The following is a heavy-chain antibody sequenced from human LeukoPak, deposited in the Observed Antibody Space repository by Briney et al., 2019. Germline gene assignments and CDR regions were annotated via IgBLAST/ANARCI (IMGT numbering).Heavy chain of an antibody. D-gene: IGHD6-19*01. J-gene: IGHJ6*04. CDR2: SSAYNGNT. CDR3: ARDRIAVAGTNYSYGMDV. V-gene: IGHV1-18*04. CDR1: GYTFTSYG. Sequence: ASVKVSCKASGYTFTSYGISWVRQAPGQGLEWMGLSSAYNGNTNYAHKLQGRVTMTTDTSTSTAYMELRTLRSDDTAVYYCARDRIAVAGTNYSYGMDVWGKGTTVTVSS.